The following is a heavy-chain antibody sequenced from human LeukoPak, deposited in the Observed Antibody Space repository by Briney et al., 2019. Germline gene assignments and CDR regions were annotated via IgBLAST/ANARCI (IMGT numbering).Heavy chain of an antibody. CDR1: GFTFSSYW. V-gene: IGHV3-7*01. J-gene: IGHJ5*02. CDR2: IKQDGSEK. CDR3: ARQLWFGELWQGGWFDP. D-gene: IGHD3-10*01. Sequence: GGSLRLSCAASGFTFSSYWMSWVRQAPGKGLEWVANIKQDGSEKYYVDSVKGRFTISRDNAKNSLYLQMNSLRAEDTAVYYCARQLWFGELWQGGWFDPWGQGTLVTVSS.